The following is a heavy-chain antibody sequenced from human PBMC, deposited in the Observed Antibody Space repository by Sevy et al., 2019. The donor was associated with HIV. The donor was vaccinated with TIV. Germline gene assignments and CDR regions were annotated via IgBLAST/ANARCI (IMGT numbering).Heavy chain of an antibody. J-gene: IGHJ4*02. CDR2: IGYDGSNI. CDR1: GFTPSTYG. CDR3: ARDPRMYGDYLLAYFDY. V-gene: IGHV3-33*01. D-gene: IGHD2-8*01. Sequence: GGSLRLSCAASGFTPSTYGMHWVRQAPGKGLEWVAVIGYDGSNIYYADSVKGRFTISRDNSKNTLFLQMDSLRGGDTAIYYCARDPRMYGDYLLAYFDYWGQGTLVTVSS.